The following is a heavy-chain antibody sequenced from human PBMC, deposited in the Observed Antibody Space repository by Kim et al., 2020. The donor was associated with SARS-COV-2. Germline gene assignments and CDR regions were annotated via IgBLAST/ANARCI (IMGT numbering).Heavy chain of an antibody. D-gene: IGHD6-13*01. CDR2: IWYGGSNK. CDR1: GFTFSSYG. Sequence: GGSLRLSCAASGFTFSSYGMHWVRQAPGKGLEWVAGIWYGGSNKYYADSVKGRFTISRDNSKNMLYLQMNSLRAEDTAVYYCAKERGGSSWLIDLYFELWGRGTLVAVSS. V-gene: IGHV3-33*06. J-gene: IGHJ2*01. CDR3: AKERGGSSWLIDLYFEL.